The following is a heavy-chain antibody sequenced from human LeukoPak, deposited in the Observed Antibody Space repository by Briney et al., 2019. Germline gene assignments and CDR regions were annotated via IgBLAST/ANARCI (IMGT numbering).Heavy chain of an antibody. V-gene: IGHV3-53*01. J-gene: IGHJ3*01. CDR1: GFTVRNSY. D-gene: IGHD3-22*01. CDR2: IYNGGSP. Sequence: GGSLRLSCAASGFTVRNSYMSWVRQAPGKGLEWVSVIYNGGSPDYADSAKGRFSISTDNSKNTLYLQMNSLRVEDTAVYYCARDGADNSGYYFGSLWGQGTVVTVSS. CDR3: ARDGADNSGYYFGSL.